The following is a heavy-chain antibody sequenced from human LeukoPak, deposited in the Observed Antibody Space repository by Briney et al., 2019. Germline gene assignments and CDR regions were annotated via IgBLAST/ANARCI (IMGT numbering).Heavy chain of an antibody. Sequence: ASVKVSCKASGYTFTSYDINWVRQATGQGLEWMGWMNPNSGNTGYAQKFQGRVTMTRNTSISTAYMELSSLRSEDTAVHYCARGVGGYDFWSGYFPYYFDYWGQGTLVTVSS. CDR3: ARGVGGYDFWSGYFPYYFDY. CDR2: MNPNSGNT. J-gene: IGHJ4*02. D-gene: IGHD3-3*01. V-gene: IGHV1-8*01. CDR1: GYTFTSYD.